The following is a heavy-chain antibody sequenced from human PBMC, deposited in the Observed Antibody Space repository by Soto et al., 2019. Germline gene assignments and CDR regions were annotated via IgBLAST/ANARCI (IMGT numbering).Heavy chain of an antibody. V-gene: IGHV4-4*07. D-gene: IGHD6-19*01. CDR3: ARDREAGYNFYYGMDV. CDR2: IYTSASI. Sequence: ASETLSLTCSVSGADINTYSWTWIRQPAGKGLEWIGRIYTSASINYNPSLRGRVTLSVDTSTNQVSLKLASVTAADTAVYYCARDREAGYNFYYGMDVWGQGTTVTVSS. CDR1: GADINTYS. J-gene: IGHJ6*02.